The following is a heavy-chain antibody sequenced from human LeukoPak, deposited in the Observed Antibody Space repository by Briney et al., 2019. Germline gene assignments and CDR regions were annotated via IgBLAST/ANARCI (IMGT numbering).Heavy chain of an antibody. CDR1: GYTFTGYY. CDR3: ARGWGGSPPFDY. CDR2: INPNNGAT. D-gene: IGHD1-26*01. Sequence: GASVKVSCKASGYTFTGYYMHWVRQAPGQGLEWVGWINPNNGATSYAQKFKGRVTMTRDTSISTAYMELSRLRSDDTAVYYCARGWGGSPPFDYWGQGTLVTVSS. J-gene: IGHJ4*02. V-gene: IGHV1-2*02.